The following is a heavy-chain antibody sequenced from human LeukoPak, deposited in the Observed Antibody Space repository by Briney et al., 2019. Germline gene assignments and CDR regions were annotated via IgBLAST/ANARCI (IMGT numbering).Heavy chain of an antibody. D-gene: IGHD6-6*01. V-gene: IGHV4-38-2*02. CDR3: ARRGYSSSWYFDY. Sequence: SETLSLTCTVSGYSISSGYYWGWIRQPPGKGLEWIGSIYHSGSTYYNPSLKSRVTISVDTSKNQFSLKLSSVTAADTAVYYCARRGYSSSWYFDYWGQGTLVTVSS. CDR1: GYSISSGYY. CDR2: IYHSGST. J-gene: IGHJ4*02.